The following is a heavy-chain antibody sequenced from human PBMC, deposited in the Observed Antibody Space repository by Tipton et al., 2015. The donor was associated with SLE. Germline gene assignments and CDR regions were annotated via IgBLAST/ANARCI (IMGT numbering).Heavy chain of an antibody. V-gene: IGHV4-30-2*01. D-gene: IGHD3-10*01. CDR2: VYQTGTT. CDR1: GGSISTGGYS. CDR3: ASTPTFTMVRGVIITHYYYYMDV. J-gene: IGHJ6*03. Sequence: TLSLTCDVSGGSISTGGYSWSWIRQTPGKGLEWIGYVYQTGTTSYNPSFTSRVTISVDTSKNQFSLKLSSVTAADTAVYYCASTPTFTMVRGVIITHYYYYMDVWGKGTTVTVSS.